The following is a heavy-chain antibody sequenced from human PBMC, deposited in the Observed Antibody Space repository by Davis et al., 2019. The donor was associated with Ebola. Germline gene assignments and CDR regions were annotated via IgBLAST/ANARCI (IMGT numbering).Heavy chain of an antibody. Sequence: GALRLSCAASGFTFSGSAMHWVRQASGKGLEWVGRIRSKANSYATAYAASVKGRFTISRDDSKNTAYLQMNSLKTEDTAVYYCTLNAQLVRGEDYWGQGTLVTVSS. CDR2: IRSKANSYAT. J-gene: IGHJ4*02. D-gene: IGHD6-6*01. CDR1: GFTFSGSA. CDR3: TLNAQLVRGEDY. V-gene: IGHV3-73*01.